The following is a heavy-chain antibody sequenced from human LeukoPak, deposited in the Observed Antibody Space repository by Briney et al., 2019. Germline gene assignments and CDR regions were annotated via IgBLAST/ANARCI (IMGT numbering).Heavy chain of an antibody. D-gene: IGHD6-13*01. J-gene: IGHJ1*01. Sequence: PGGSLRLSCAASGFTFNNYALTWVRQTPGKGLECVSAISGDGVSPYYADSVRGRFTISRDNSKNTLYLQMNSLRAEDTAVYYCAKDRRYSSSWPEYFQHWGQGTLVTVSS. CDR3: AKDRRYSSSWPEYFQH. CDR1: GFTFNNYA. CDR2: ISGDGVSP. V-gene: IGHV3-23*01.